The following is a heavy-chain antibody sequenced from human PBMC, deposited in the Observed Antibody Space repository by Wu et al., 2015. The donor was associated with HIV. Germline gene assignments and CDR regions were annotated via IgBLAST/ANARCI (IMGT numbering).Heavy chain of an antibody. CDR3: ATHPGWTGVLDAFDM. D-gene: IGHD3/OR15-3a*01. CDR1: GGTFSSYV. V-gene: IGHV1-69*05. J-gene: IGHJ3*02. CDR2: IIPIVGTP. Sequence: QVQLVQSGAEVKKPGSSVKVSCKASGGTFSSYVISWVRQAPGQGLEWMGGIIPIVGTPRYAQRFHGRVTISTDEDTSTAYMELSNLRNEDSAVYYCATHPGWTGVLDAFDMWGQGTLVTVSS.